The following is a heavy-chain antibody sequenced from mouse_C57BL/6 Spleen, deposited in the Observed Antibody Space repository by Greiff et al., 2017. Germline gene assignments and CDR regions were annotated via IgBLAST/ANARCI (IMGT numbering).Heavy chain of an antibody. CDR1: GFTFTDYY. CDR2: IRNKANGYTT. Sequence: EVKLMESGGGLVQPGGSLSLSCAASGFTFTDYYMSWVRQPPGKALEWLGFIRNKANGYTTEYSASVKGRFTISRDNSQSNLYLQMDALRAEDSATYYCAFDYGSSWYFDVWGTGTTVTVSS. D-gene: IGHD1-1*01. V-gene: IGHV7-3*01. CDR3: AFDYGSSWYFDV. J-gene: IGHJ1*03.